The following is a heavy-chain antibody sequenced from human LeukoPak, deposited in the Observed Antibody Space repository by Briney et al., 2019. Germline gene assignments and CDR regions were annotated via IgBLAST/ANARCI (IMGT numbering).Heavy chain of an antibody. CDR3: ANLGVVIIGLSRY. Sequence: GGSLRLSCAASGLTFSNAWMSWVRQAPGKGLEWVGRIKSKTYGGTTDYAAPVKGRFTISRDDSKNTLYLQMNSLKTEDTAVYYCANLGVVIIGLSRYWGQGTLVTVSS. J-gene: IGHJ4*02. D-gene: IGHD3-3*01. CDR2: IKSKTYGGTT. CDR1: GLTFSNAW. V-gene: IGHV3-15*01.